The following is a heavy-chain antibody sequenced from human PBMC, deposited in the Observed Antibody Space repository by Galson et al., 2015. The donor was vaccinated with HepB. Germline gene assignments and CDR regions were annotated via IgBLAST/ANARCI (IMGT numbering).Heavy chain of an antibody. J-gene: IGHJ6*03. CDR2: ISGSGGIT. D-gene: IGHD4-23*01. CDR1: GFTFSTYA. Sequence: SLRLSCAASGFTFSTYAMTWVRQAPGKGLEWVSVISGSGGITYYADSVKGRFTISRDNPKNTLYLQMDSLGAEDTAIYYCAKKGGNDYSGNPWYCYMDVWGKGTTVTVSS. CDR3: AKKGGNDYSGNPWYCYMDV. V-gene: IGHV3-23*01.